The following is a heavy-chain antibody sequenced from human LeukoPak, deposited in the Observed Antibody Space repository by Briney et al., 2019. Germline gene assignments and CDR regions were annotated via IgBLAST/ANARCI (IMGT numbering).Heavy chain of an antibody. J-gene: IGHJ4*02. D-gene: IGHD3-3*01. Sequence: GGSLRLSCAASGFTFSSYAMSWVRQAPGKGLEWVSAISGGVGSTYYADSVKGRFAISRDNSKNTRYLQMNSLRAEDTAVYYCAKDIFEDFWSGYYSRAFDYWGQGTLVTVSS. CDR1: GFTFSSYA. CDR3: AKDIFEDFWSGYYSRAFDY. V-gene: IGHV3-23*01. CDR2: ISGGVGST.